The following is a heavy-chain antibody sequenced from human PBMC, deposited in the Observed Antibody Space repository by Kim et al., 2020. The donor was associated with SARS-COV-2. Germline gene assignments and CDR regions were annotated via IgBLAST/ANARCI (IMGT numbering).Heavy chain of an antibody. CDR2: INTDGTTT. J-gene: IGHJ4*02. V-gene: IGHV3-74*01. Sequence: GGSLRLSCATSGFTFGSYWMHWVRQAPGKGLVWVSRINTDGTTTNYADSVKGRFSVSRDNAKNTMYLQMNSLRAEDTAVYYCARDHSPISHGFLGARWGQGTLVTVSA. CDR1: GFTFGSYW. CDR3: ARDHSPISHGFLGAR. D-gene: IGHD5-18*01.